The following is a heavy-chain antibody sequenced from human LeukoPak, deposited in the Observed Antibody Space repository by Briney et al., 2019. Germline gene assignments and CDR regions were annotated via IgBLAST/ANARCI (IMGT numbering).Heavy chain of an antibody. V-gene: IGHV4-59*01. D-gene: IGHD5-24*01. CDR2: LYYSGST. CDR1: GGSISSYY. Sequence: KPSETLSLTCTVSGGSISSYYWNWFRQPPGQGLHLTGYLYYSGSTNYIPALKSRVTISVDTSKNQFSLKLSSVTAADTAVYYCAGRLWRRDGYNLSAFDIWGQGTMVTVSS. CDR3: AGRLWRRDGYNLSAFDI. J-gene: IGHJ3*02.